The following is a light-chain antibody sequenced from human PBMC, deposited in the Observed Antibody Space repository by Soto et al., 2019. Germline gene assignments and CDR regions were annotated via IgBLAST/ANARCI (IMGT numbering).Light chain of an antibody. CDR3: QRSGSSPGT. Sequence: EIVLTQSPGTLSLSPGERATLSCRASQSVSSSYLAWYQQKPGQAPRLLIYGASSSATGIPDRFSGSGSGTDFTLTISRLELENCAVYYCQRSGSSPGTFSQRTKVEIK. V-gene: IGKV3-20*01. J-gene: IGKJ1*01. CDR1: QSVSSSY. CDR2: GAS.